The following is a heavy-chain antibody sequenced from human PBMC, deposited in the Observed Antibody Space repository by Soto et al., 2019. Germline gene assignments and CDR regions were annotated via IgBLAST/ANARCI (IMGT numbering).Heavy chain of an antibody. D-gene: IGHD4-17*01. J-gene: IGHJ2*01. Sequence: ASVKVSCKVSGYTLTELSMHCVRQAPGKGLEWMGGFDPEDGETIYAQKFQGRVTMTEDTSTDTAYMELSSLRSEDTAVYYCATSPADGDYDWYFDLWGRGTLVTVSS. CDR3: ATSPADGDYDWYFDL. CDR2: FDPEDGET. V-gene: IGHV1-24*01. CDR1: GYTLTELS.